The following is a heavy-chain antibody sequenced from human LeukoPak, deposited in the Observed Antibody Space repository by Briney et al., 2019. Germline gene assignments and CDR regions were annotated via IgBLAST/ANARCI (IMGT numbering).Heavy chain of an antibody. D-gene: IGHD3-22*01. CDR1: GLPFNNYG. J-gene: IGHJ6*03. Sequence: GGSLGLFCVTSGLPFNNYGMLGVRQVPAKGLEGVAGISYDARSNFQVDSVKGRFTISRDNSKNTLYLQMNSLRAEDTAVYYCAKDGGNYYDSARNHLMRSYMDVWGIGTTVTVSS. CDR2: ISYDARSN. CDR3: AKDGGNYYDSARNHLMRSYMDV. V-gene: IGHV3-30*18.